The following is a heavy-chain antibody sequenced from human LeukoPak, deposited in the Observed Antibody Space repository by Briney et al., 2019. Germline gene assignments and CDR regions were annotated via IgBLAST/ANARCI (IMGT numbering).Heavy chain of an antibody. D-gene: IGHD1-26*01. V-gene: IGHV3-11*01. J-gene: IGHJ4*02. CDR1: GFTFSDHY. CDR2: IINSRTI. CDR3: ARTLVGDTTGGDY. Sequence: GGSLRLFRAASGFTFSDHYMSWIRQAPGKGLEWVSYIINSRTIYYADPVKGRFTISRDNAKNSLYLQMNSLRAEDTAIYYCARTLVGDTTGGDYWGQGTQVTVSS.